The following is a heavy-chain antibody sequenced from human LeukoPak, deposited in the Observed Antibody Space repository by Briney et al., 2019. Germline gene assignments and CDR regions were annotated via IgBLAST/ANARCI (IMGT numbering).Heavy chain of an antibody. CDR1: RFTFSDYY. CDR2: ISSSGSTT. CDR3: ARIYRSGGSIDY. J-gene: IGHJ4*02. D-gene: IGHD2-15*01. Sequence: GGSLRLSCAASRFTFSDYYMSWIRQAPGKGLEWVSYISSSGSTTFYADSLKGRFTMSRDNAKKSLSLQVSSLRAEDTAVYYCARIYRSGGSIDYWGQGTLVTVSS. V-gene: IGHV3-11*04.